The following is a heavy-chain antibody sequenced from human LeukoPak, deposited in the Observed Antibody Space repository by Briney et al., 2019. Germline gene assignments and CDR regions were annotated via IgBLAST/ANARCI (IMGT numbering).Heavy chain of an antibody. CDR1: GGSISSSNW. CDR2: IYHSGST. J-gene: IGHJ4*02. V-gene: IGHV4-4*02. Sequence: PSGTLPLTCAVSGGSISSSNWWSWVRQPPGKGLEWIGEIYHSGSTNYNPSLKSRVTISVDKSKNQFSLKLSSVTAADTAVYYCARASPDYYDSSGYYDYWGQGTLVTVSS. D-gene: IGHD3-22*01. CDR3: ARASPDYYDSSGYYDY.